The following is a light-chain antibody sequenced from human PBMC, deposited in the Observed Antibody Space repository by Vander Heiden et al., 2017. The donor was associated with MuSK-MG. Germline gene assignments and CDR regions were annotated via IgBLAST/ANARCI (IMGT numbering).Light chain of an antibody. J-gene: IGKJ1*01. CDR3: QQYYTTPQT. CDR1: QSVLYNSNNKNY. CDR2: WAS. Sequence: DIVMTQSPDSLAVSLGERATINCKSSQSVLYNSNNKNYLTWYQQKPGQPPKLLISWASTRESGVPDRFSGSGSGTDFTLTISSLQAEDVAVYYCQQYYTTPQTFGQGTKVEIK. V-gene: IGKV4-1*01.